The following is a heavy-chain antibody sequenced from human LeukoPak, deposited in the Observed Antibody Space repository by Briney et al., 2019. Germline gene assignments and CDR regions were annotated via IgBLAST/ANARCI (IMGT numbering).Heavy chain of an antibody. CDR1: GGSISSGGYY. CDR2: IYYSGST. D-gene: IGHD3-22*01. J-gene: IGHJ4*02. V-gene: IGHV4-31*03. Sequence: LSETLSLTCTVSGGSISSGGYYWSWIRQHPGKGLEWIGYIYYSGSTYYNPSLKSRVTILVDTSKNQFSLKLSSVTAADTAVYYCASEYYYDSSGYLDYWGQGTLVTVSS. CDR3: ASEYYYDSSGYLDY.